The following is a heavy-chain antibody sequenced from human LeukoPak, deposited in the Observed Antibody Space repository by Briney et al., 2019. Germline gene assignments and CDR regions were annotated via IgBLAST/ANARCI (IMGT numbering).Heavy chain of an antibody. J-gene: IGHJ6*02. CDR2: INSGGST. CDR1: GFTVSSNY. D-gene: IGHD5-18*01. V-gene: IGHV3-66*01. CDR3: ASGGTAMAQAYYYYYYGMDV. Sequence: GGSLRLSCAASGFTVSSNYMSWVRQAPGKGLEWVSVINSGGSTYYADSVKGRFTISRDNSKNTLYLQMNSLRAEDTAVYYCASGGTAMAQAYYYYYYGMDVWGQGTTVTVSS.